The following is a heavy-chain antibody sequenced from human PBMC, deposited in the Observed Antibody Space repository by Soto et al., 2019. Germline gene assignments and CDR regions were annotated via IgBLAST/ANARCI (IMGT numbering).Heavy chain of an antibody. CDR2: IFYNVNA. V-gene: IGHV4-31*03. D-gene: IGHD3-22*01. Sequence: SETLSLTCTVSGGSISHGDYYWSWIRQHPGKGLEWICYIFYNVNAYYTPSLKSRLTISVDTSENQFSLKLTSVTAADTAMYYCARSPIYYESSGYPSGAFDIWGQGTMVT. CDR1: GGSISHGDYY. J-gene: IGHJ3*02. CDR3: ARSPIYYESSGYPSGAFDI.